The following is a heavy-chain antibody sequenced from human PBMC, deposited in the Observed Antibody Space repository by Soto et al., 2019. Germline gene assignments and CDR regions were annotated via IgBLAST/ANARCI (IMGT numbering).Heavy chain of an antibody. D-gene: IGHD3-3*01. Sequence: ASVKVSCKASGYTFTSYYMHWVLQAPGQGLEWMGWMNPNSGNTGYAQKFQGRVTMTRNTSISTAYMELSSLRSEDTAVYYCARLGYDFWSGYTYYYYGMDVWGQGTTVTVSS. V-gene: IGHV1-8*02. CDR2: MNPNSGNT. CDR1: GYTFTSYY. J-gene: IGHJ6*02. CDR3: ARLGYDFWSGYTYYYYGMDV.